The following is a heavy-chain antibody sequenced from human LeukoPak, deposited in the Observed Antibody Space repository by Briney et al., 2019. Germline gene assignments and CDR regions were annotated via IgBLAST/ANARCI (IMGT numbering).Heavy chain of an antibody. J-gene: IGHJ4*02. Sequence: GGSLRLSCAGSGFTFYNYWMNWVRQAPGKGLEWVANIKQDGSEKYYVDSVKGRFTISRDNAKNSLYLQMNSLRAEDTAVYYCARENYYDGSGSPSASAPVDHWGQGTLVTVSS. CDR3: ARENYYDGSGSPSASAPVDH. D-gene: IGHD3-22*01. V-gene: IGHV3-7*03. CDR2: IKQDGSEK. CDR1: GFTFYNYW.